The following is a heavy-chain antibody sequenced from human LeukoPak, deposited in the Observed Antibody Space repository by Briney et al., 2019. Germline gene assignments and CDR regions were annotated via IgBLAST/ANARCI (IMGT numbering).Heavy chain of an antibody. Sequence: GGSLRHSCAAPRVTSSIYRVYSGRQAPGKGLVWVSRINSDGSTTTNADSVKGRFTISRDNSKSTLYLQMNRLRVVVTEVYQCPREWLVVTPEGLDYWGQGTLVTVSS. J-gene: IGHJ4*02. CDR1: RVTSSIYR. CDR2: INSDGSTT. D-gene: IGHD3-22*01. CDR3: PREWLVVTPEGLDY. V-gene: IGHV3-74*01.